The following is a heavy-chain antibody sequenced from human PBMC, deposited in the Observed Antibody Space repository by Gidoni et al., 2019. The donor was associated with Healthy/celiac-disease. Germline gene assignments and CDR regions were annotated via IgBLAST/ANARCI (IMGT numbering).Heavy chain of an antibody. Sequence: QLQLQESGPGLVKPSETLSLTCTVSGGSISSSSYYWGWIRQPPGKGLEWIGSIYYSGSTYYNPSLKSRVTISVDTSKNQFSLKLSSVTAADTAVYYCARLEDRKMGGTAMVIERWGQGTLVTVSS. CDR2: IYYSGST. J-gene: IGHJ5*02. D-gene: IGHD5-18*01. V-gene: IGHV4-39*01. CDR3: ARLEDRKMGGTAMVIER. CDR1: GGSISSSSYY.